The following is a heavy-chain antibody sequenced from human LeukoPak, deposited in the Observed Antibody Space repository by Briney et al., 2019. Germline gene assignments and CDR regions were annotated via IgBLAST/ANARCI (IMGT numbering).Heavy chain of an antibody. CDR1: GFTFSSYV. CDR3: AKVFRSGDLFVSDS. Sequence: GGSLRLSCAASGFTFSSYVMSWVRQAPGKGLEWVSGISGSGDSTYYADSVQGRFTISRDNSKNTLYLQMNSLRAEDTAVYYCAKVFRSGDLFVSDSWGQGTLVTVSS. V-gene: IGHV3-23*01. J-gene: IGHJ4*02. CDR2: ISGSGDST. D-gene: IGHD4-17*01.